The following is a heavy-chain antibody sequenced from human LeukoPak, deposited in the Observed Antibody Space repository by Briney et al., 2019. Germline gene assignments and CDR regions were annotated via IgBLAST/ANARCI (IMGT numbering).Heavy chain of an antibody. Sequence: PGGSLRLSCAASGFAFSRYAMNWVRQAPGKGLEWVSGISGSAGSTYYAGSVKGRFTISRDNSKNTLYLQMNSLRAEDTAVYYCARGRAAGVTNFDYWGQGTLVTVSS. D-gene: IGHD6-13*01. CDR1: GFAFSRYA. CDR2: ISGSAGST. V-gene: IGHV3-23*01. J-gene: IGHJ4*02. CDR3: ARGRAAGVTNFDY.